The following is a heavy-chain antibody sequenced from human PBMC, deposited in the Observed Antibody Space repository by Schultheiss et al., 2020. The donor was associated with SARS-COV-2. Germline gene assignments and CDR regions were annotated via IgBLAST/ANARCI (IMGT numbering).Heavy chain of an antibody. CDR2: IYHSGGT. D-gene: IGHD1-26*01. J-gene: IGHJ4*02. V-gene: IGHV4-30-2*01. CDR1: GGSISWGAYS. CDR3: AREGGQFDY. Sequence: SETLSLTCTVSGGSISWGAYSLSWIRQPPGKGLESIGYIYHSGGTYYNPSLKSRVTMSADRSKNQFSLKLSSVTAADTAVYYCAREGGQFDYWGQGTLVTVSS.